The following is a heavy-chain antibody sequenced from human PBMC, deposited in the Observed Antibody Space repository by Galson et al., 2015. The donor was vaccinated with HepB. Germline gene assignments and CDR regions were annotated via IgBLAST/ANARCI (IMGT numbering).Heavy chain of an antibody. CDR3: ASGGTSDTWLKFDY. V-gene: IGHV3-23*01. D-gene: IGHD3-16*01. CDR2: ITGSGGTT. J-gene: IGHJ4*02. Sequence: SLRLSCAASGFTFSTYAMTWVRQAPGKGLEWASTITGSGGTTYFADSVKGRFTISRDNSKNTLSLQMNSLRVEDTAVYYCASGGTSDTWLKFDYWGQGTLVTVSS. CDR1: GFTFSTYA.